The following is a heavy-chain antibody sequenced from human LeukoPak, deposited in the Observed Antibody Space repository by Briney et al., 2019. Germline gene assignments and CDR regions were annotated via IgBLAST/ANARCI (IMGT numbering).Heavy chain of an antibody. D-gene: IGHD2-2*01. Sequence: SVKVSCKASGGTFSSYAISWVRQAPGQGLEWMGRIIPILGIANYAQKFQGRVAITADKSTSTAYMELSSLRSEDTAVYYCASDDIVVVPAATPPYYYYYGMDVWGQGTTVTVSS. J-gene: IGHJ6*02. CDR2: IIPILGIA. CDR3: ASDDIVVVPAATPPYYYYYGMDV. CDR1: GGTFSSYA. V-gene: IGHV1-69*04.